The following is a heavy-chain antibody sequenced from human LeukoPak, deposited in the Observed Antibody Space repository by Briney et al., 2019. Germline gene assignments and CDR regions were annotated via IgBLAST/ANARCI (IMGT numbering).Heavy chain of an antibody. Sequence: ASVKVSCKASGYTFTSYGISWVRQAPGQGLEWMGWISAYNGNTNYAQKLQGRVTMTPDTSTSTAYMELRSLRSDDTAVYYCARELPYGDPFYAFDIWGQGTMVTVSS. CDR3: ARELPYGDPFYAFDI. CDR1: GYTFTSYG. V-gene: IGHV1-18*01. D-gene: IGHD4-17*01. CDR2: ISAYNGNT. J-gene: IGHJ3*02.